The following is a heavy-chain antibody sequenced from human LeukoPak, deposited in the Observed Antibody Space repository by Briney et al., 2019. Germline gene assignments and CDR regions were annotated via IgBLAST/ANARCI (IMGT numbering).Heavy chain of an antibody. V-gene: IGHV4-59*01. CDR1: GGSISSYY. CDR2: IYYSGST. D-gene: IGHD3-22*01. Sequence: SETLSLTCTVSGGSISSYYWSWIRQPPGKGLEWIGYIYYSGSTNYNPSPKSRVTISVDTSKNQFSLKLSSVTAADTAVYYCAREWGYDSSGYFDYWGQGTLVTVSS. J-gene: IGHJ4*02. CDR3: AREWGYDSSGYFDY.